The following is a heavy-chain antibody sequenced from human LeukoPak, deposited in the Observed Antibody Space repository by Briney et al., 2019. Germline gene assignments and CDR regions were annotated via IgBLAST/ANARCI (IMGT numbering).Heavy chain of an antibody. D-gene: IGHD6-13*01. CDR1: GFTFSSYS. CDR2: ISSSSSYI. J-gene: IGHJ4*02. Sequence: GGSLRLSCAASGFTFSSYSMNWVRQAPGKGLEWVSSISSSSSYIYYADSVKGRFTISRDNAKNSLYLQMNSLRAEDTAVYYCARGLAAAGNGPSDYWGQGTLVTVSS. V-gene: IGHV3-21*01. CDR3: ARGLAAAGNGPSDY.